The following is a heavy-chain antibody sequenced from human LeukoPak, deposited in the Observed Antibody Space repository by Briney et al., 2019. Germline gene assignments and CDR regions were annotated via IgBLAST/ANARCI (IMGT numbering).Heavy chain of an antibody. D-gene: IGHD6-19*01. CDR1: GGTFSSYA. Sequence: GSSVKVSCKASGGTFSSYAISWVRQAPGQGLEWMGRIIPIFGIANYAQKFRGRVTITADKSTSTAYMELSSLRSEDTAVYYCARIWEVGWYAYWGQGTLVTVSS. V-gene: IGHV1-69*04. CDR2: IIPIFGIA. CDR3: ARIWEVGWYAY. J-gene: IGHJ4*02.